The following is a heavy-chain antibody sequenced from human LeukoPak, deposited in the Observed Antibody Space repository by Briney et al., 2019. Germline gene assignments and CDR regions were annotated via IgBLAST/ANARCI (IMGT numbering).Heavy chain of an antibody. D-gene: IGHD3-22*01. CDR3: ATYDSSGYYPFDC. V-gene: IGHV4-61*01. J-gene: IGHJ4*02. Sequence: SETLSLTCTVSGGSVSSGSYYWSWIRQPPGKGLEWIGYIYYSGSTNYNPSLKSRVTISVDTSKNQFSLKLSSVTAADTAVYYCATYDSSGYYPFDCWGQGTLVTVSS. CDR2: IYYSGST. CDR1: GGSVSSGSYY.